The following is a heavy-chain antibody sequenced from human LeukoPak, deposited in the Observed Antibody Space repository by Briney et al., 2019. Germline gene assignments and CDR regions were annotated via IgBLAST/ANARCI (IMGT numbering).Heavy chain of an antibody. CDR2: ISSSGTTI. Sequence: GGSLRLSCPASGLTFSTYEMNWVRQVPGKGLEWVSYISSSGTTIYYADSVKGRFTISRDNAKNSLYLQMNSLRVEDTAVYYCAREPRLDYWGQGTLVIVSS. CDR3: AREPRLDY. J-gene: IGHJ4*02. D-gene: IGHD3-22*01. V-gene: IGHV3-48*03. CDR1: GLTFSTYE.